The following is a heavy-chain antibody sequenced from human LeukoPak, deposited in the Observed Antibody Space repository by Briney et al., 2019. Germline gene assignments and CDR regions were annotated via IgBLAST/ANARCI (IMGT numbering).Heavy chain of an antibody. Sequence: ASVKVSCKASGGTFSSYAISWVRQAPGQGLEWMGGIIPIFGTANYAQKFQGRVTITADESTSTAYMELSSLRSEDTAVYYCARDPITMVRGVTRHDAFDIWGQGTMVTVSS. D-gene: IGHD3-10*01. CDR3: ARDPITMVRGVTRHDAFDI. J-gene: IGHJ3*02. V-gene: IGHV1-69*13. CDR2: IIPIFGTA. CDR1: GGTFSSYA.